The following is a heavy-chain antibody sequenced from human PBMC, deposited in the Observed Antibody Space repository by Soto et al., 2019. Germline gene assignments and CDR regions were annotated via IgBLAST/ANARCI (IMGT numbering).Heavy chain of an antibody. J-gene: IGHJ4*02. CDR1: GYSFTSYW. CDR3: ARPITTFGVVIKGFDY. CDR2: IYPGDSDT. D-gene: IGHD3-3*01. V-gene: IGHV5-51*01. Sequence: GESLKISCKGSGYSFTSYWIGWVRQMPGKGLEWMGIIYPGDSDTRYSPSFQGQVTISADKSISTAYLQWSSLKASDTAMYYCARPITTFGVVIKGFDYWGQGTLVTVAS.